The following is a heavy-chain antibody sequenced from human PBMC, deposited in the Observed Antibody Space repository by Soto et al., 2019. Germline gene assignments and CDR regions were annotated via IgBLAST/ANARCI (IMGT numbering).Heavy chain of an antibody. CDR3: ARDIIRAPRGGVGAKEKWFDP. D-gene: IGHD1-26*01. CDR2: IYYSGST. J-gene: IGHJ5*02. V-gene: IGHV4-31*03. Sequence: SETLSLTCTVSGGSISSGGYYWSWIRQHPGKGLEWIGYIYYSGSTYYNPSLKSRVTISVDTSKNQFSLKLSSVTAADTAVYYCARDIIRAPRGGVGAKEKWFDPWGQGTLVTVSS. CDR1: GGSISSGGYY.